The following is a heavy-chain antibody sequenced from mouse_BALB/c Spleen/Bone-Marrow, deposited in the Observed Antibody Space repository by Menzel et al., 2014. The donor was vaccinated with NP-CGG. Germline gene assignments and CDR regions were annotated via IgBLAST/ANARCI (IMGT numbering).Heavy chain of an antibody. J-gene: IGHJ2*01. Sequence: VQLQQSGTMLARPGAAVKMSCKASGYTFSNYWMHWVKQRPGQGLEWIGTIYPGNSDTTYNQKFKGKAKLTAVTSTSTAYMDLSSLTNEDSAVYYCTTLARTNFDYWGQGTTLTVSS. D-gene: IGHD3-1*01. V-gene: IGHV1-5*01. CDR3: TTLARTNFDY. CDR1: GYTFSNYW. CDR2: IYPGNSDT.